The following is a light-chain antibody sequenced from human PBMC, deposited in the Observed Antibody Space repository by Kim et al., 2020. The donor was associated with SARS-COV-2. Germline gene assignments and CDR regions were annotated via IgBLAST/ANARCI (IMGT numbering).Light chain of an antibody. CDR2: ANI. J-gene: IGLJ2*01. CDR1: SSNIGAGFD. CDR3: QSYGRSLNVVL. Sequence: QSVLTQPPSVSGAPGQTVTISCTGNSSNIGAGFDVHWYQQLPGTAPTLLIYANINRPSGVSDRFSGSKSGTSASLAITGLQADDEADYYCQSYGRSLNVVLFGGGTQLTVL. V-gene: IGLV1-40*01.